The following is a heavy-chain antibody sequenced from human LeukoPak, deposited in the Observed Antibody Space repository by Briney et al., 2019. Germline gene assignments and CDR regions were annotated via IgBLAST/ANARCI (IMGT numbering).Heavy chain of an antibody. CDR2: ISGDGGST. CDR1: GFTFDEYG. J-gene: IGHJ4*02. D-gene: IGHD6-19*01. V-gene: IGHV3-43*02. Sequence: GGSLRLSCAASGFTFDEYGMHWVRQAPGKGLEWVSLISGDGGSTFYADSVKGRFTISRDNSKNSLYLQMNRLRTEDTALYYCANDQWQAGGFDYWGQGTLVTVSS. CDR3: ANDQWQAGGFDY.